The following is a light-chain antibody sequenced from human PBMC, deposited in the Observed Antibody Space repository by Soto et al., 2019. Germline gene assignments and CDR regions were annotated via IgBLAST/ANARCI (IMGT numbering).Light chain of an antibody. Sequence: EVVLTQSPGTLSLSPGERATLSCRASQSVSSTYLAWYQQKPGQAPRLLIYGASTRATGIPDRFSVSGSGTDFTLTISRLEPEDFAVYYCQPYSSSPWTLGQVTKVEIK. CDR2: GAS. CDR3: QPYSSSPWT. J-gene: IGKJ1*01. CDR1: QSVSSTY. V-gene: IGKV3-20*01.